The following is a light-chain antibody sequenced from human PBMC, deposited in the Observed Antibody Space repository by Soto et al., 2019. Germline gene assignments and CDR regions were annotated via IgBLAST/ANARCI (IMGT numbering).Light chain of an antibody. V-gene: IGKV1-5*01. J-gene: IGKJ5*01. CDR3: QQYNINTIT. CDR2: DAS. Sequence: IRMTQSPFTLSASVGDSLTITCRASQCVXSWMACGQTKPGKAPNLLXYDASSFAIGCPSRLSGSGSGTEFTRTISSRQPDYCETYYCQQYNINTITFGQGTRLEI. CDR1: QCVXSW.